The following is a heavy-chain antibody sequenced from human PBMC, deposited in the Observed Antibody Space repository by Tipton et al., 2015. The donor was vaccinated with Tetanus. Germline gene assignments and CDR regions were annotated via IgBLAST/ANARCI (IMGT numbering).Heavy chain of an antibody. V-gene: IGHV3-30-3*01. CDR2: ITFDGSTK. J-gene: IGHJ4*02. CDR3: AREDGGPTLDYFDS. CDR1: GFTFTRYA. D-gene: IGHD3-16*01. Sequence: SLRLSCAASGFTFTRYAMHWIRQAPSKGLEWVAVITFDGSTKYYADSVKGRFTLSRDNSQSTLYLQMNSLKVEDTAVYYCAREDGGPTLDYFDSWGQGALVIVSS.